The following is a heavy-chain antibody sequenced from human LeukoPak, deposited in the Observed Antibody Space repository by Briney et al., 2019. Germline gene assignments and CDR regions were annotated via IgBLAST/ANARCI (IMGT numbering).Heavy chain of an antibody. V-gene: IGHV3-23*01. J-gene: IGHJ4*02. CDR3: AKGEKTRPFGGVIDC. Sequence: GGSLRLSCAASGFTFSSYAMSWVRQAPGKELEWVSAVSDSGGSTYYADSVKGRFTISRDNSKNTLYLQMNSLRAEDTAVYYCAKGEKTRPFGGVIDCWGQGTLVTVSS. CDR2: VSDSGGST. CDR1: GFTFSSYA. D-gene: IGHD3-16*02.